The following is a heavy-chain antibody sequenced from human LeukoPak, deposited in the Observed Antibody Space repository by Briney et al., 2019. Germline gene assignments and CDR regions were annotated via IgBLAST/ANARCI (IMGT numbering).Heavy chain of an antibody. CDR3: ARGLATSSLRFLVRHTNNWFDP. J-gene: IGHJ5*02. Sequence: SETLSLTCTVSGGSISSYYWSWIRQPPGKGLEWIGYIYYSGSTNYNPSLKSRVTISVDTSKNQFSLELSSVTAAETAVYYCARGLATSSLRFLVRHTNNWFDPWGQGTLVTVSS. CDR1: GGSISSYY. CDR2: IYYSGST. V-gene: IGHV4-59*01. D-gene: IGHD3-3*01.